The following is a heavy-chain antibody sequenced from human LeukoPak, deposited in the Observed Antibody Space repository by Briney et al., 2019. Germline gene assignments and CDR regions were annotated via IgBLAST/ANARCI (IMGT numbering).Heavy chain of an antibody. CDR3: AKSYSSEENSYYYMDV. J-gene: IGHJ6*03. D-gene: IGHD6-19*01. V-gene: IGHV3-30-3*02. CDR2: ISYDGSNK. Sequence: GGSLRLSCAASGFTFSSYAMHWVRQAPGKGLEWVAVISYDGSNKYYADSVKGRFTISRDNSKNTLYLQMNSLRAEDTAVYYCAKSYSSEENSYYYMDVWGEGTTVTASS. CDR1: GFTFSSYA.